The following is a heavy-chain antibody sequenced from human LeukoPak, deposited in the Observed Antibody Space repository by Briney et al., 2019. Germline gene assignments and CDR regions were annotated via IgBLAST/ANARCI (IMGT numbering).Heavy chain of an antibody. J-gene: IGHJ4*02. CDR3: VRSRGDSSGFLDS. CDR1: GLTFRSDW. D-gene: IGHD5-18*01. Sequence: GGSLRLSCAASGLTFRSDWMHWVRQVPGKGLVWVSRLNPDGSTKDYADSVNGRFTISSENAKQTLHLQMNGLTAEAADVYFCVRSRGDSSGFLDSWGLGTLVTVSS. V-gene: IGHV3-74*01. CDR2: LNPDGSTK.